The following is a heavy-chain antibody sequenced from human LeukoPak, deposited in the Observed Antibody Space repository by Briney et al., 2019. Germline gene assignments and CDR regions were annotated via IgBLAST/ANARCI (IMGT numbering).Heavy chain of an antibody. V-gene: IGHV3-66*01. J-gene: IGHJ2*01. Sequence: PGGSLRLSCAASRFTSSSFSMHWVRQAPGKGLEWVSVIYSGGSTYYADSVKGRFTISRDNSKNTLYLQMNSLRAEDTAVYYCARELKSGRYGYLSYWYFDLWGRGTLVTVSS. CDR1: RFTSSSFS. CDR3: ARELKSGRYGYLSYWYFDL. CDR2: IYSGGST. D-gene: IGHD6-13*01.